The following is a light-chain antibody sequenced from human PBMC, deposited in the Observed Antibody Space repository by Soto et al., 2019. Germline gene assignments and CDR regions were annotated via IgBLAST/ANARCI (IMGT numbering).Light chain of an antibody. Sequence: IQMTQSPSSVSASVGDRGTITCRASQGIFKYLAWYQQKPGKAPNLLIYAASDLQTGVPSRFSGIGSGTDFTLTISSLQPEDFATYYCQQVNSFPFAFGPGTKVHIK. CDR3: QQVNSFPFA. CDR1: QGIFKY. J-gene: IGKJ3*01. V-gene: IGKV1D-12*01. CDR2: AAS.